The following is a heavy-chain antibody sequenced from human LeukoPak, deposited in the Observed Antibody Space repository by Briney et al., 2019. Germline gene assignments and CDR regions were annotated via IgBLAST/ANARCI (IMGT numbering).Heavy chain of an antibody. CDR2: TYYRSKWYN. D-gene: IGHD3-10*01. CDR3: AREGEMVRGVIDAVFDY. CDR1: GDSVSSNSAA. J-gene: IGHJ4*02. V-gene: IGHV6-1*01. Sequence: SQTLSLTCALSGDSVSSNSAAWNWIRQSPSRGLEWLGRTYYRSKWYNDYAVSVKSRITINPDTSKNQFSLQLNSVTPEDTAVYYCAREGEMVRGVIDAVFDYWGQGTLVTVSS.